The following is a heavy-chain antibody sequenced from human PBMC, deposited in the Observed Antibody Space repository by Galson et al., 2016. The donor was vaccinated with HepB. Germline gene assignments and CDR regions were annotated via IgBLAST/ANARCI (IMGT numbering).Heavy chain of an antibody. Sequence: SVKVSCKVSGYTFTNYYISWVRQAPGQGLEWLGWIHTDNGDTNYAHIVQGRVTMTTDTSTTTAYMELTSLRSVDTAVYYCARGHCTRTNCYWNFDHWGQGTLVTVSS. J-gene: IGHJ4*02. V-gene: IGHV1-18*01. CDR1: GYTFTNYY. CDR2: IHTDNGDT. CDR3: ARGHCTRTNCYWNFDH. D-gene: IGHD2-2*01.